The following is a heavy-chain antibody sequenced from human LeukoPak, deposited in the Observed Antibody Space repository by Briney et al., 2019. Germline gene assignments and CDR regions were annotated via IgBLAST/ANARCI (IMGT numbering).Heavy chain of an antibody. J-gene: IGHJ4*02. V-gene: IGHV3-23*01. Sequence: GGSLRLSCAASGFTFSTYAMSWVRQAPGKGLEWVSSIGGRDTSTYYADSVKGRFTISRDNSKNTLYLQMNSLRAEDTAVYYCARTLSGSYRDYWGQGTLVTVSS. D-gene: IGHD1-26*01. CDR2: IGGRDTST. CDR1: GFTFSTYA. CDR3: ARTLSGSYRDY.